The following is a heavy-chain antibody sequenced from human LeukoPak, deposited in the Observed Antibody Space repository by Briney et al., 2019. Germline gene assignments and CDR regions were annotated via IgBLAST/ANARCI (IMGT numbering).Heavy chain of an antibody. CDR2: ISSSSSPI. CDR1: GFTFSSYS. CDR3: AREGEGYGMDV. Sequence: PGGSLRLSCAASGFTFSSYSMNWVRQAPGKGLEWVSYISSSSSPIYYADSVKGRFTISRDNAKNSLYLQMNSLRAEDAAVYYCAREGEGYGMDVWGQGTTVTVSS. J-gene: IGHJ6*02. D-gene: IGHD1-26*01. V-gene: IGHV3-48*04.